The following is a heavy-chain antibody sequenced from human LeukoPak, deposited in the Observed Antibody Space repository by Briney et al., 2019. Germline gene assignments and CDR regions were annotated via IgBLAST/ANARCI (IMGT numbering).Heavy chain of an antibody. Sequence: GASVKVSCQASGDTFTYYHIHWVRQAPGQGVAWMGAVYVTGETTRNTQNFQGRVTMTRDPSTATVYMELTSLRSEDTAVYYCATEAPGSYYFDYWGQGVPVTVSS. CDR2: VYVTGETT. V-gene: IGHV1-46*01. CDR3: ATEAPGSYYFDY. CDR1: GDTFTYYH. J-gene: IGHJ4*02.